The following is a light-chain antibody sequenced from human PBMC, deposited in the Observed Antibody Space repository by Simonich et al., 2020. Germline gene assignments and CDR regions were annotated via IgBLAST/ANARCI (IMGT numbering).Light chain of an antibody. V-gene: IGKV2-30*02. CDR1: QSLVHSDGNTY. Sequence: DVVMTQSPLSLPVTLGQPASISCRSSQSLVHSDGNTYLNWFQQRPGQSPRRLIYKVSNRDSGVPDRFSGSGSGTDFTLKISRVEAEDVGVYYCMQGTHLPFTFGPGTKVDIK. CDR3: MQGTHLPFT. J-gene: IGKJ3*01. CDR2: KVS.